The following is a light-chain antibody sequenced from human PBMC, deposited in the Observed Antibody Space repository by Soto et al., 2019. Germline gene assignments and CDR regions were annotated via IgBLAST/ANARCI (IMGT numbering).Light chain of an antibody. J-gene: IGKJ2*01. V-gene: IGKV1-6*01. CDR2: GAS. CDR3: LQDYNYPFT. Sequence: IQMTQSPSTLSGSVGDRVTITCRASQDIRKDLAWYQQKPGKAPQILVYGASTLQTGVASRFSGSGSATDFTLTISSLQPEDSAAYYCLQDYNYPFTFGQGTKVDIK. CDR1: QDIRKD.